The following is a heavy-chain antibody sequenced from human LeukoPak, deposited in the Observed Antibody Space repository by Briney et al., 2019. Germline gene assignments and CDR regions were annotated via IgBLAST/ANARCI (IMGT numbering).Heavy chain of an antibody. D-gene: IGHD3-22*01. V-gene: IGHV3-66*02. J-gene: IGHJ4*02. CDR1: GFTVNTHF. CDR3: ARDRDDSSVLHYFDY. CDR2: IYHGDRT. Sequence: TGGSLRLSCAASGFTVNTHFMSWVRQAPGEGLEWVSVIYHGDRTYYADSVKGRFTISRDNSKNTLYLQMKSLRAEDTAVYYCARDRDDSSVLHYFDYWGQGTQVTVSS.